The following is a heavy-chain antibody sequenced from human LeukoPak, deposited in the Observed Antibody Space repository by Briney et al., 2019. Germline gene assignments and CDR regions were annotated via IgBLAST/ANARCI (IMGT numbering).Heavy chain of an antibody. Sequence: ASVTVSCKASGYTFTNYDINWMRQAPGQGLEWMGWISAYGDTNYAQNLQGRVSMTTDTSTSTAYMDPTSLTSDDPAVYYCATVFTSGYFDYWGQGTLVTVSS. CDR1: GYTFTNYD. CDR3: ATVFTSGYFDY. J-gene: IGHJ4*02. V-gene: IGHV1-18*01. CDR2: ISAYGDT. D-gene: IGHD3-22*01.